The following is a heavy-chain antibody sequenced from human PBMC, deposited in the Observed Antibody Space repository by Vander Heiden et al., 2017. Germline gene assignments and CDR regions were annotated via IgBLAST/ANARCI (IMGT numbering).Heavy chain of an antibody. CDR1: VDSIGDYY. D-gene: IGHD2-15*01. CDR2: IYYSGSA. J-gene: IGHJ4*02. V-gene: IGHV4-59*01. CDR3: ASGTGILSY. Sequence: QVQLQESGPGLVKPSETLSLTCTVSVDSIGDYYWSWIRQPPGKGLEWIGYIYYSGSANVNPYLESRVTISVDTSKNQISLDLSSVTAADTAVYYCASGTGILSYWGQGTLVTVSS.